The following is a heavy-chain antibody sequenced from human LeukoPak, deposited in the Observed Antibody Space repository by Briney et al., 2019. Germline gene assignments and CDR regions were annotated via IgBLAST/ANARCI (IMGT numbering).Heavy chain of an antibody. Sequence: ASVKVSCKASGYSFTSYDINWVRQATGQGLEWMGWMNPNSGNTGYAQKFQGRVTMTRSTSISTAYMELSSLRSEDTTVYYCAAVGLAVAGTDYYYYYGMDVWGQGTTVTVSS. J-gene: IGHJ6*02. CDR1: GYSFTSYD. D-gene: IGHD6-19*01. CDR2: MNPNSGNT. V-gene: IGHV1-8*01. CDR3: AAVGLAVAGTDYYYYYGMDV.